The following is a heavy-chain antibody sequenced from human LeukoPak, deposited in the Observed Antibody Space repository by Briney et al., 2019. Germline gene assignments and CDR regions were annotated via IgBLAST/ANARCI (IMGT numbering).Heavy chain of an antibody. CDR1: GDSISSYY. V-gene: IGHV4-59*01. Sequence: SETLALTCTVSGDSISSYYWSWIRQPPGRGLEWIGYIFYSGSTNYNPSLKSRVTISVDMSKNHFSLKLSSMTAADTAVYYCVRGANRTSDYFDYWGQGTLVTVSS. CDR2: IFYSGST. CDR3: VRGANRTSDYFDY. D-gene: IGHD1-14*01. J-gene: IGHJ4*02.